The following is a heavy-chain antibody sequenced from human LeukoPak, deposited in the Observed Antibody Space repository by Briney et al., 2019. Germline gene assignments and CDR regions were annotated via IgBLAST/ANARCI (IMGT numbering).Heavy chain of an antibody. V-gene: IGHV3-53*01. CDR1: GFTFSSYW. J-gene: IGHJ3*02. CDR2: IYSGGST. Sequence: GGSLRLSCAASGFTFSSYWMHWVRQAPGKGLEWVSVIYSGGSTYYADSVKGRFTISRDNSKNTLYLQMNSLRAEDTAVYYCARTTNAFDIWGQGTMVTVSS. D-gene: IGHD1-1*01. CDR3: ARTTNAFDI.